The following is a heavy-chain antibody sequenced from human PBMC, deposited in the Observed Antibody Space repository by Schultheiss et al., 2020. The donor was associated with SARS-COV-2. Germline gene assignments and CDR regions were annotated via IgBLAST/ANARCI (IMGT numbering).Heavy chain of an antibody. CDR1: GYSISSGYY. J-gene: IGHJ6*02. CDR3: ARDQTMTTVTTRERVARKYGMDV. CDR2: IYHSGST. Sequence: SETLSLTCAVSGYSISSGYYWGWIRQPPGKGLEWIGSIYHSGSTYYNPSLKSRVTISVDTSKNQFSLKLSSVTAADTAVYYCARDQTMTTVTTRERVARKYGMDVWGQGTTVTVSS. D-gene: IGHD4-17*01. V-gene: IGHV4-38-2*02.